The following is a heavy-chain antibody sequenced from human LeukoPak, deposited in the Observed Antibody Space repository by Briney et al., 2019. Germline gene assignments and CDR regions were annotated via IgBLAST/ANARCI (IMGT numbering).Heavy chain of an antibody. CDR2: INHSGST. CDR3: ARETSLAGFASGLGFNY. D-gene: IGHD6-19*01. J-gene: IGHJ4*02. V-gene: IGHV4-34*01. CDR1: GGSFSGYY. Sequence: PSETLSLTCAVYGGSFSGYYWSWIRQPPGKGLEWIGEINHSGSTNYNPSLKSRVTISVDTSKNQFSLKLTSVTAADTATYYCARETSLAGFASGLGFNYRGQGILVSVSS.